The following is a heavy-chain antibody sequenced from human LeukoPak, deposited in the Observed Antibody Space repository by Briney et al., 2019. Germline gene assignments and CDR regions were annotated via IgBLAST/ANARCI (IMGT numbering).Heavy chain of an antibody. J-gene: IGHJ5*02. V-gene: IGHV4-34*01. D-gene: IGHD2-2*01. CDR2: INHSGST. CDR3: ARALYCSSTSCYRPYNWFDP. CDR1: GGSFCGYY. Sequence: SETLSLTCAVYGGSFCGYYWSWIRQPPGKGLEWIGEINHSGSTNYNPSLKSRVTISVDTSKNQFSLKLSSVTAADTAVYYCARALYCSSTSCYRPYNWFDPWGQGTLVTVSS.